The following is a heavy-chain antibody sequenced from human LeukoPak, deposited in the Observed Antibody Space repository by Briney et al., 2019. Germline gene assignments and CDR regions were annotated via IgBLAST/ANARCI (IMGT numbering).Heavy chain of an antibody. CDR3: ASALTYYYDTSGSLP. CDR2: ISSSSNSI. Sequence: PGGSLRLSCAASGFTFSRYSMNWVRHAPGKGLEWDSYISSSSNSIYYADSVKGRLTISRDNAKNSLYLQMKSLRAEDTAVYYCASALTYYYDTSGSLPWGQGTLVTVSS. CDR1: GFTFSRYS. D-gene: IGHD3-22*01. V-gene: IGHV3-48*01. J-gene: IGHJ5*02.